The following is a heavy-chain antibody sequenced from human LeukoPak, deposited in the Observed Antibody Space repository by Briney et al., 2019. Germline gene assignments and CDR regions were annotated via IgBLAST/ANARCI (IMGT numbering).Heavy chain of an antibody. Sequence: GGSLRLSCAASGFTFSRNWMTWVRQAPGKGLEWVANIKQDGSEKYYVDSVEGRFTISRDNAKNSLYLQMNSLRAEDTAVYYCARRGYYDGSGYYSLFIDYWGQGTLVTVSS. D-gene: IGHD3-22*01. CDR2: IKQDGSEK. V-gene: IGHV3-7*01. CDR3: ARRGYYDGSGYYSLFIDY. J-gene: IGHJ4*02. CDR1: GFTFSRNW.